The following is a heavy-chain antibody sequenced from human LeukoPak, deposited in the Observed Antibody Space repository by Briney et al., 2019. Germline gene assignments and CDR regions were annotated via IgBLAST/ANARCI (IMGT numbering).Heavy chain of an antibody. CDR1: GFTFSSYW. CDR2: VNSDGSST. D-gene: IGHD3-10*01. CDR3: AKWDTMVRGAFDP. J-gene: IGHJ5*02. V-gene: IGHV3-74*01. Sequence: GGSLRLSCAASGFTFSSYWMHWVRQAPGKGLVWVSRVNSDGSSTSYADSVKGRFTISRDNAKNTLYLQMNSLRAEDTAVYYCAKWDTMVRGAFDPWGQGTLVTVSS.